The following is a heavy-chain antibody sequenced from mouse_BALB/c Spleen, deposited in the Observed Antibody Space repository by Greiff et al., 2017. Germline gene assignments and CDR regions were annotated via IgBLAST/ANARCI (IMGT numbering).Heavy chain of an antibody. CDR2: IAPGSGST. Sequence: DLVKPGASVKLSCKASGYTFTSYWINWIKQRPGQGLEWIGRIAPGSGSTYYNEMFKGKATLTVDTSSSTAYIQLSSLSSEDSAVYFCARDSSGDVFASWFAYWGQGTLVTVSA. CDR1: GYTFTSYW. J-gene: IGHJ3*01. CDR3: ARDSSGDVFASWFAY. D-gene: IGHD3-2*01. V-gene: IGHV1S41*01.